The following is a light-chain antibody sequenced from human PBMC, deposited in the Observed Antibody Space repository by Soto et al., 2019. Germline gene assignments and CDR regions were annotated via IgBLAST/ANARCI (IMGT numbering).Light chain of an antibody. Sequence: DIQMTQSPSTRSASVGDRVTITCRASQSVSTWLAWYQQTPGKAPKLLMYDASTLESAARARFSGSGSGAEFTLTISSLQPEEFATYHCQEYITWTFGQGTQVDIK. CDR1: QSVSTW. CDR2: DAS. CDR3: QEYITWT. V-gene: IGKV1-5*01. J-gene: IGKJ1*01.